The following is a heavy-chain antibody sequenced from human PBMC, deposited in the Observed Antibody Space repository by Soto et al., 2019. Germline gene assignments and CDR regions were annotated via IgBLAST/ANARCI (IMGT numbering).Heavy chain of an antibody. D-gene: IGHD1-20*01. CDR1: GFSLSTSGMC. CDR2: IDWDDDK. CDR3: ARIRPPSNCNDWGYFDY. Sequence: GSGPTLVNPTQTLTLTCTFSGFSLSTSGMCVSWIRQPPGKALEWLALIDWDDDKYYSTSLKTRLTISKDTSKNQVVLTMTNMDPVDTATYYCARIRPPSNCNDWGYFDYWGQGTLVTVSS. V-gene: IGHV2-70*01. J-gene: IGHJ4*02.